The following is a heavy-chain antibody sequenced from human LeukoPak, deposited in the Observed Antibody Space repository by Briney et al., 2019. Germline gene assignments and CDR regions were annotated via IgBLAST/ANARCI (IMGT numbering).Heavy chain of an antibody. V-gene: IGHV3-21*01. CDR3: ARPHNPNPGFGDDY. Sequence: GGSLRLSCVASGFTFRSYTMNWVRQAPGKGLEWVSAISKSSTYIHYADSVKGRFTISRDNTKNSLYLQMNSLRAEDTAVYYCARPHNPNPGFGDDYWGQGTLVTVSS. CDR2: ISKSSTYI. CDR1: GFTFRSYT. J-gene: IGHJ4*02. D-gene: IGHD3-10*01.